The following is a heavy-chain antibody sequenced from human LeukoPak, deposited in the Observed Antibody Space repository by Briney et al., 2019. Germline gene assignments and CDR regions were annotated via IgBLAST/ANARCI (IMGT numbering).Heavy chain of an antibody. V-gene: IGHV4-30-2*01. Sequence: SQILSLTCAVSGGSISSGGYSWSWIRQPPGKGLEWIGYIYHNGNTYYSPSLKSRVTISVDRSKNQLSLKLSSVTAADTAMYYCASGGYSYGFDYWGQGSLVTVSS. CDR2: IYHNGNT. CDR3: ASGGYSYGFDY. CDR1: GGSISSGGYS. D-gene: IGHD5-18*01. J-gene: IGHJ4*02.